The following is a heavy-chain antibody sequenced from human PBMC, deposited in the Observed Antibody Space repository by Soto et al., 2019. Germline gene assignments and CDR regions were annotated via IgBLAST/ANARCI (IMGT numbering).Heavy chain of an antibody. V-gene: IGHV2-5*02. CDR3: AREDYSSYYCDS. Sequence: QITLKESGPTLLRPTQTLTLTCTFSGFSLSTSGVGVGWIRQPPGKALEWLAVIHWDDDHRYSPSLKTSLTTXKXNSKNQQVLTMTKLDPADTATYYSAREDYSSYYCDSWGQGSLVTVSS. D-gene: IGHD6-6*01. CDR2: IHWDDDH. CDR1: GFSLSTSGVG. J-gene: IGHJ4*02.